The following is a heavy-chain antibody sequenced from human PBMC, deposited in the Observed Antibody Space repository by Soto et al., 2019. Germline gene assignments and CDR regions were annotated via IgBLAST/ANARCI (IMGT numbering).Heavy chain of an antibody. CDR2: ISSSGSSI. J-gene: IGHJ4*02. CDR3: ARERCSSTGCPVGF. Sequence: PGGSLRLSCAASGFTFSTYEMNWVRQAPGEGLEWVSYISSSGSSIYYADSVKGRFTISGDNAKNSLYLQMNSLRAEDTALYYCARERCSSTGCPVGFWGQGTLVTVSS. CDR1: GFTFSTYE. V-gene: IGHV3-48*03. D-gene: IGHD2-2*01.